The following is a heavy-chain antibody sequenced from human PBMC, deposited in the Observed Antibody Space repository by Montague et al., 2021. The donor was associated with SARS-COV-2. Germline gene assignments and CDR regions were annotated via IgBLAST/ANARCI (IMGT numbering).Heavy chain of an antibody. D-gene: IGHD4-17*01. V-gene: IGHV4-59*01. CDR1: GGSIGTYY. CDR2: IYYTGST. Sequence: EILSLTCTVSGGSIGTYYWNWIRQSPGKGLEWLGYIYYTGSTKYSPSLKSRVTISMDTSRDQLSLRLKSVAAADTAVYYCARDNYGDWGYYGLDVWGQGTTVIVSS. CDR3: ARDNYGDWGYYGLDV. J-gene: IGHJ6*02.